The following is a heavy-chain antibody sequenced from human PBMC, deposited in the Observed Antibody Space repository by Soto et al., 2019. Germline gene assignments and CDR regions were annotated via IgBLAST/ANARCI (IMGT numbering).Heavy chain of an antibody. J-gene: IGHJ6*02. CDR2: IHPRDSDT. Sequence: PEESLKISCKGSEYSFSSHWIGWVRQMPGKGLEWMGIIHPRDSDTRYSPSFHGQVTISADKSISTAYLQWSSLKASDTAMYYCARTRTFSLGFYYYGMDVWGQGTMVTVS. V-gene: IGHV5-51*01. CDR1: EYSFSSHW. CDR3: ARTRTFSLGFYYYGMDV. D-gene: IGHD3-3*02.